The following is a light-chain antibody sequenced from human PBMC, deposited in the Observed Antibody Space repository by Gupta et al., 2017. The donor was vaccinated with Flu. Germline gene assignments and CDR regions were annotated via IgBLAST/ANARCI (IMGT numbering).Light chain of an antibody. CDR1: QSVSSN. CDR3: QQYNNWPYS. Sequence: EIVMTQSPATLSVSPGERATRSCRASQSVSSNLAWYQQKPGQAPRRLIYGASTRATGSPARFSGSGSGTEFTLTISSLQSEEFAVYYCQQYNNWPYSFGQGTKLEIK. V-gene: IGKV3-15*01. J-gene: IGKJ2*03. CDR2: GAS.